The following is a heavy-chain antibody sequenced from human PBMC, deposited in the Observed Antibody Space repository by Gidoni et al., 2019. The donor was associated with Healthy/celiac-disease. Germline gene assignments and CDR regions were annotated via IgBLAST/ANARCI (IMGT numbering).Heavy chain of an antibody. Sequence: QVQLVESGGGVVQPGRSLRLSCAASGFPFSSYGMHWVRQAPGKGLEWVAVIWYDGSNKYYADSVKGRFTISRDNSKNTLYLQMNSLRAEDTAVYYCARDGGNSGVDAFDIWGQGTMVTVSS. J-gene: IGHJ3*02. CDR1: GFPFSSYG. V-gene: IGHV3-33*01. D-gene: IGHD2-21*02. CDR2: IWYDGSNK. CDR3: ARDGGNSGVDAFDI.